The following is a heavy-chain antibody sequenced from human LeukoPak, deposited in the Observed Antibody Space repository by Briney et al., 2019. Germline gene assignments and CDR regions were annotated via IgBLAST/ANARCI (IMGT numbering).Heavy chain of an antibody. CDR2: ISGDGGST. CDR3: ARGTNWNYFDH. J-gene: IGHJ4*02. D-gene: IGHD1-20*01. CDR1: GFTFDDYA. V-gene: IGHV3-43*02. Sequence: PGGSLRPSCAASGFTFDDYAMHWVRQAPGKGLEWVSLISGDGGSTYYADSVKGRFTISRDNSANTLYLQMSSLRGEDTAVYYCARGTNWNYFDHWGQGTPVTLSS.